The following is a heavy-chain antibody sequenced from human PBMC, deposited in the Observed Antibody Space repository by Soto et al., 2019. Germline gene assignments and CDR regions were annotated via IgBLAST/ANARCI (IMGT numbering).Heavy chain of an antibody. D-gene: IGHD3-3*01. V-gene: IGHV3-30-3*01. CDR2: ISYEGSNK. CDR1: GFTFSSYA. J-gene: IGHJ6*02. Sequence: QVQLVESGGGVVQPGRSLRLSCAASGFTFSSYAMHWVRQAPGKGLEWVAVISYEGSNKYYADSVKGRFTISRDNSKNTLYLQMNSLRAEEKAVYYCARDDYDFWSGSQYHYYYYGMDVWGQGTTVTVAS. CDR3: ARDDYDFWSGSQYHYYYYGMDV.